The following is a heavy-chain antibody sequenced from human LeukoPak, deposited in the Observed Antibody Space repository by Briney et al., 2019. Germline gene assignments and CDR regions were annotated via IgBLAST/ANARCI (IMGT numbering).Heavy chain of an antibody. V-gene: IGHV3-30*03. CDR1: GFTFSSYG. J-gene: IGHJ5*02. D-gene: IGHD5-12*01. CDR2: ISYDGSNK. CDR3: ARVEWLRSNNWFDP. Sequence: PGRSLRLSCAASGFTFSSYGMHWVRQAPGKGLEWVAVISYDGSNKYYADSVKGRFTISRDNAKNSLYLQMNSLRAEDTAVYYCARVEWLRSNNWFDPWGQGTLVTVSS.